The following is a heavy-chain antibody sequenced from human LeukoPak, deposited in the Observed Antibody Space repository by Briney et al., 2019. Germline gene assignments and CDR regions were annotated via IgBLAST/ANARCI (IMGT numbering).Heavy chain of an antibody. CDR1: GFTFSSYS. CDR2: ISGSGGST. Sequence: PGGSLRLSCAASGFTFSSYSMNWVRQAPGKGLEWVSAISGSGGSTYYADSVKGRFTISRDNSKNTLYLQMNSLRAEDTAVYYCAKDSRNYGDYFDYWGQGTPVTVSS. J-gene: IGHJ4*02. CDR3: AKDSRNYGDYFDY. V-gene: IGHV3-23*01. D-gene: IGHD4-17*01.